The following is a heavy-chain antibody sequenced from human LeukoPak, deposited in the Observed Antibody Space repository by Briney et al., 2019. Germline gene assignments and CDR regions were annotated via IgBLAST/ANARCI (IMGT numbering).Heavy chain of an antibody. J-gene: IGHJ4*02. CDR1: GFSFTGYD. Sequence: GASVKVSCKASGFSFTGYDMHWVRQAPGQGLEWMGWINPNTGDTNYAQKFQGRVTMTRDTSISTAYMELSRLRSDDTAVYYCARPGYDILTGYYYWGQGTLVTVSS. V-gene: IGHV1-2*02. CDR2: INPNTGDT. D-gene: IGHD3-9*01. CDR3: ARPGYDILTGYYY.